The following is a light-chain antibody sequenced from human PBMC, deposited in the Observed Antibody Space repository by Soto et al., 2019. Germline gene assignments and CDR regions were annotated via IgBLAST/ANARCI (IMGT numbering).Light chain of an antibody. V-gene: IGKV3-15*01. CDR2: GAS. CDR1: QSVSYY. J-gene: IGKJ5*01. Sequence: EIVLTQSPGTLSLSPGERAPLSCRASQSVSYYLAWYQQRPGLAPRLLIYGASTRATGVPARFSGRGSGTEFTLTISSLQSEDFAVYYCQQYTNWPPNTFGQGTRLEIK. CDR3: QQYTNWPPNT.